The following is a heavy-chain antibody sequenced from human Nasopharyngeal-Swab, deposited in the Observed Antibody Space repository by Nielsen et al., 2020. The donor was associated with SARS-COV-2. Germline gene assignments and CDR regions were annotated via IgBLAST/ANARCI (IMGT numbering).Heavy chain of an antibody. V-gene: IGHV3-7*01. D-gene: IGHD6-13*01. Sequence: VRQAPGKGLEWVANIKQDGSEKYYVDSVKGRFTISRDNAKNSLYLQMNSLRAEDTAVYYCARDAFPGIAAAGTDYWGQGTRVTVSS. CDR3: ARDAFPGIAAAGTDY. CDR2: IKQDGSEK. J-gene: IGHJ4*02.